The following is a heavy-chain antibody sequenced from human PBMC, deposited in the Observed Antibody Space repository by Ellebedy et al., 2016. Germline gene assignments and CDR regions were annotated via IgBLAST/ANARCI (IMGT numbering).Heavy chain of an antibody. CDR1: GGSISSYY. CDR3: ARRKYDIQGFNWFDP. Sequence: SETLSLTCTVSGGSISSYYWSWIRQPPGKGLEWIGYIYYSGSTNYNPSLKSRVTISVDTSKNQFSLKLSSVTAADTAVYYCARRKYDIQGFNWFDPWGQGTLVTVSS. V-gene: IGHV4-59*08. D-gene: IGHD3-9*01. CDR2: IYYSGST. J-gene: IGHJ5*02.